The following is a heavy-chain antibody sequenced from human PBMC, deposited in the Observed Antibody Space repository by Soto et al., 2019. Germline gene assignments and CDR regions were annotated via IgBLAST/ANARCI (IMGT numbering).Heavy chain of an antibody. Sequence: PGGSLRLSCAASGFTFSSYAMSWVRQAPGKGLEWVSAISGSGGSTYYADSVKGRFTISRDNSRNTLYLQMNSLRAEDTAVYYCAKYQLELRWSLEGVVPNYYYYGMDVWGQGTTVTVSS. CDR1: GFTFSSYA. D-gene: IGHD1-7*01. CDR3: AKYQLELRWSLEGVVPNYYYYGMDV. CDR2: ISGSGGST. J-gene: IGHJ6*02. V-gene: IGHV3-23*01.